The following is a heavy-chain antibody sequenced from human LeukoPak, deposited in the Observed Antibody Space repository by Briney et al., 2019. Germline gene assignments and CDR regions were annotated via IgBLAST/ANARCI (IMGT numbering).Heavy chain of an antibody. J-gene: IGHJ4*02. CDR2: MYPGDSDT. D-gene: IGHD2-8*01. CDR1: GYSFTNYW. Sequence: GESLKISCKGSGYSFTNYWIGWVRQTPGKGLEWMGIMYPGDSDTRYSPSFQGQVTISADKSISTAYLQWSSLKASDTAMYYCARHYCINGVCYPLYWGQGTLATVSS. V-gene: IGHV5-51*01. CDR3: ARHYCINGVCYPLY.